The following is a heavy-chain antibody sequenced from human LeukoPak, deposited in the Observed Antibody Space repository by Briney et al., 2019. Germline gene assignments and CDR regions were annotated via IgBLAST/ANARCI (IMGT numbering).Heavy chain of an antibody. CDR1: GFTFDDYA. D-gene: IGHD2-2*01. CDR2: ISWDGGST. J-gene: IGHJ4*02. V-gene: IGHV3-43D*03. CDR3: AKGESLVVPAAPFDY. Sequence: GGSPRLSCAASGFTFDDYAMHWVRQAPGKGLEWVSLISWDGGSTYYADSVKGRFTISRDNSKNSLYLQMNSLRAEDTALYYCAKGESLVVPAAPFDYWGQGTLVTVSS.